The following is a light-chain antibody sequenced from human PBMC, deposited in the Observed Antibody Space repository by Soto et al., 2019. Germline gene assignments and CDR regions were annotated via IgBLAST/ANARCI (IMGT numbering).Light chain of an antibody. J-gene: IGKJ1*01. V-gene: IGKV1-5*01. CDR1: QNIRSR. Sequence: DFPLTQSPPTLSASLGDGACIXWRASQNIRSRLAWFQQKPGKAPKLLIYDASSSESGVPQRFSGSGSGTEFTLTISSPQTDDFSTYYCQQYHSYWTFGQGTKVDI. CDR3: QQYHSYWT. CDR2: DAS.